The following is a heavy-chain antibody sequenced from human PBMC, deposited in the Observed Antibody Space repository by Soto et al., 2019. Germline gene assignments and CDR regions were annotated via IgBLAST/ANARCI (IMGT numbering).Heavy chain of an antibody. CDR1: GGTFSSYA. J-gene: IGHJ6*02. CDR3: ASHVTTIYYYGMDV. D-gene: IGHD4-4*01. V-gene: IGHV1-69*12. CDR2: IIPILGTA. Sequence: QVQLVQSGAEVKKPGSSVKVSCKASGGTFSSYAISWVRQAPGQGLEWMGGIIPILGTANYAQKFQGRVTITADESTSAAYMELSSLRFEDSAVYYCASHVTTIYYYGMDVWGQGTTVTVSS.